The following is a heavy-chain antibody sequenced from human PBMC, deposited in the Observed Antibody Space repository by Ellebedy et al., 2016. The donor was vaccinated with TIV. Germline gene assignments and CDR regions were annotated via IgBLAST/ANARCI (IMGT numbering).Heavy chain of an antibody. D-gene: IGHD1-26*01. V-gene: IGHV4-61*01. J-gene: IGHJ4*02. Sequence: SETLSLXCTVSGGSVSSGSYYWSWIRHPPGKGLEWIGYIYYSGSTNYNPSLKSRVTISVDTSKNQFSLKLSSVTAADTAVYYCASTGELLLQGDYWGQGTLVTVSS. CDR2: IYYSGST. CDR1: GGSVSSGSYY. CDR3: ASTGELLLQGDY.